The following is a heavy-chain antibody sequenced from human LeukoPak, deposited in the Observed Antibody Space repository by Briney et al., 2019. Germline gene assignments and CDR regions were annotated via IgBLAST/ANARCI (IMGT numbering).Heavy chain of an antibody. CDR2: IKQDGSEK. Sequence: QTGGSLRLPCAASGFTFSSYWMSWVRQAPGKGLEWVANIKQDGSEKYYVDSVKGRFTISRDNSKNTLYLQMDSLRVEDTAVYYCAKKYSYGSGAGDALDIWGHGTLVTVSS. D-gene: IGHD3-10*01. CDR1: GFTFSSYW. CDR3: AKKYSYGSGAGDALDI. V-gene: IGHV3-7*01. J-gene: IGHJ3*02.